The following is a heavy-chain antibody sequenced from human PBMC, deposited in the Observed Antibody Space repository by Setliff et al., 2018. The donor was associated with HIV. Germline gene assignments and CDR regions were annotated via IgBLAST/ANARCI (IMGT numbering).Heavy chain of an antibody. D-gene: IGHD3-3*01. CDR1: GFTFSSYW. J-gene: IGHJ4*02. V-gene: IGHV3-21*01. CDR2: ISGSGGST. CDR3: ARDVSWRVRTYIDY. Sequence: PGGSLRLSCAASGFTFSSYWMSWVRQAPGKGLEWVSSISGSGGSTYYADSVKGRFTISRDNAKNSLYLQMNSLTAEDTAVYYCARDVSWRVRTYIDYWGQGALVTVSS.